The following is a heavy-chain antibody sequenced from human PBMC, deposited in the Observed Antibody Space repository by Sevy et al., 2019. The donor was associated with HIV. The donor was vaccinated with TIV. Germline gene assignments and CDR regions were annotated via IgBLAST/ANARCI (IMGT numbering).Heavy chain of an antibody. CDR1: GFTFSNAW. CDR2: IKSKTDGGTT. V-gene: IGHV3-15*01. Sequence: GESLKISCAASGFTFSNAWMSWVRQAPGKGLEWVGRIKSKTDGGTTDYAAPVKGRFTISRDDSKNTLYLQMNSLKTEATAVYYCTTDGDDSSGYYYGDAFDIWGQGTMVTVSS. D-gene: IGHD3-22*01. J-gene: IGHJ3*02. CDR3: TTDGDDSSGYYYGDAFDI.